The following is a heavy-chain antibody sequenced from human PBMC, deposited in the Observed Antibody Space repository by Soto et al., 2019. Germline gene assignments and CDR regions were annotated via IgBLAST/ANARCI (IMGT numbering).Heavy chain of an antibody. Sequence: QVQLQESGPGLVKPSQTLSLTCTVSGGSISSGDYYWSWIRQPPGKGLEWIGCIYYSGSTYYNPSLTRRVTISVDTSKNQFSLKLSSVTAADTAVYYCARFYGDYVVIDYWGQGTLVTVSS. CDR3: ARFYGDYVVIDY. CDR1: GGSISSGDYY. J-gene: IGHJ4*02. D-gene: IGHD4-17*01. V-gene: IGHV4-30-4*01. CDR2: IYYSGST.